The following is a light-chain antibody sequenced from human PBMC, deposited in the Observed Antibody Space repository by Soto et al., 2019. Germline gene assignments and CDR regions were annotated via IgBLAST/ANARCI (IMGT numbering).Light chain of an antibody. V-gene: IGKV3-11*01. CDR1: QSVSSY. Sequence: EIVLTQSPATLSLSPGERATLSCRASQSVSSYLAWYQQKPGQAPRLLIYDASNRATGIPARFSGSGSGTDFTLTLSSLEPEDLAVSYCQQRSNWPRLTFGGGTKVEIK. CDR3: QQRSNWPRLT. J-gene: IGKJ4*01. CDR2: DAS.